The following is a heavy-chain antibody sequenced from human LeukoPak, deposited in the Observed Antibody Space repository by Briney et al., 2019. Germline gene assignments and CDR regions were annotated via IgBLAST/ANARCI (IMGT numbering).Heavy chain of an antibody. CDR1: GGSFSGYY. D-gene: IGHD6-13*01. CDR2: INHSGST. Sequence: SETLSLTCAVYGGSFSGYYWSWIRQPPGKGLEWIGEINHSGSTNYNPSLKSRVTISVDTSKNQFSLKLSSVTAADTAVYYCARRRVWDSSSWYGFDYWGQGTLVTVSS. J-gene: IGHJ4*02. V-gene: IGHV4-34*01. CDR3: ARRRVWDSSSWYGFDY.